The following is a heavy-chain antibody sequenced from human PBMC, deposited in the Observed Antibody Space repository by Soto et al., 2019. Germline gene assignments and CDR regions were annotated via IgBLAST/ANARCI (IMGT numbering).Heavy chain of an antibody. CDR1: GGSISSGGYY. J-gene: IGHJ2*01. CDR3: ARGLYYSGSGRYFDL. CDR2: IYYSGST. V-gene: IGHV4-31*03. Sequence: QVQLQESGPGLVKPSQTLSLTCTVSGGSISSGGYYWSWIRQHPGKGLEWIGYIYYSGSTYYNPSLKSRVTISVDTSKTQFSLELSSVTAAATAVYYCARGLYYSGSGRYFDLWGRGTLVTVSS. D-gene: IGHD3-10*01.